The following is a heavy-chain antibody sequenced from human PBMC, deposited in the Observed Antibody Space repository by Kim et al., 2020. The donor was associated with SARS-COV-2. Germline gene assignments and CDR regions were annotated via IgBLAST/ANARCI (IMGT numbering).Heavy chain of an antibody. CDR1: GFTFSDYY. CDR3: ARGFYCSSTSCYFAYYYYYGMDF. CDR2: ISSSGSTI. D-gene: IGHD2-2*01. Sequence: GGSLRLSCAASGFTFSDYYMSWIRQAPGKGLEWVSYISSSGSTIYYADSVKGRFTISRDNAKNSLYLQMNSLRAEDTAVYYCARGFYCSSTSCYFAYYYYYGMDFWGQGTTVTVSS. V-gene: IGHV3-11*01. J-gene: IGHJ6*02.